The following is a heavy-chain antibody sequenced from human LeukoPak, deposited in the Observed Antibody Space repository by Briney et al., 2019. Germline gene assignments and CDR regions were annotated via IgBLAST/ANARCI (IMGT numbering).Heavy chain of an antibody. D-gene: IGHD6-19*01. CDR1: GGSISSYY. J-gene: IGHJ4*02. V-gene: IGHV4-59*01. CDR2: IYYSGST. CDR3: ARAQYSSGWVPSPIDY. Sequence: SETPSLTCTVSGGSISSYYWSWIRQPPGKGLEWIGYIYYSGSTNYNPSLKSRVTISVDTSKNQFSLNLSSVTAADTAVYYCARAQYSSGWVPSPIDYWGQGTLVTVSS.